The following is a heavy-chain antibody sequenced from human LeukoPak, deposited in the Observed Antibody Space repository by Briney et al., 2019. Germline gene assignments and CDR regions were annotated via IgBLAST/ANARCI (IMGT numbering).Heavy chain of an antibody. J-gene: IGHJ4*02. CDR3: ARDLLISVAATAFDF. CDR2: IYTGGIT. CDR1: GGSIRSFY. Sequence: SETLSLACTVSGGSIRSFYWSWIRQPAGKGLEWIGRIYTGGITNYNPSLKSRVTMSIDTSKNQFSLKLKSVTAADTAVYYCARDLLISVAATAFDFWGQGTPVTASS. D-gene: IGHD6-19*01. V-gene: IGHV4-4*07.